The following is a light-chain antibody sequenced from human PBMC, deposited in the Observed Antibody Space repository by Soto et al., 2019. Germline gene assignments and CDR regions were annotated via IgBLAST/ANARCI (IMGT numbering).Light chain of an antibody. V-gene: IGLV2-18*02. J-gene: IGLJ3*02. CDR3: SSFTSTNTWV. CDR1: SSDVGTYNR. CDR2: EVN. Sequence: QSALTQPPSVSESPGQSVTISCTGTSSDVGTYNRVSWYQQTPGTAPKLMIYEVNNRPSGVPDRFSGSKSGNTASLTISGLQAEDDADYYCSSFTSTNTWVLGGGTELTVL.